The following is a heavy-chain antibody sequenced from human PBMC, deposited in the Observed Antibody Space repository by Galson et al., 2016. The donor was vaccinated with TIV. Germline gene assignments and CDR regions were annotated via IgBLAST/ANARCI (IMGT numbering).Heavy chain of an antibody. V-gene: IGHV3-9*01. D-gene: IGHD3-10*01. J-gene: IGHJ5*02. Sequence: SLRLSCAASGFNFNNYAMHWVRQAPGKGLEWVSAINWNSNTVAYADSVKGRFTISRDRSKNALYLQMKSLRVEDTAVYYCARDRGSNAVFDLWGQGTLVTVTS. CDR2: INWNSNTV. CDR1: GFNFNNYA. CDR3: ARDRGSNAVFDL.